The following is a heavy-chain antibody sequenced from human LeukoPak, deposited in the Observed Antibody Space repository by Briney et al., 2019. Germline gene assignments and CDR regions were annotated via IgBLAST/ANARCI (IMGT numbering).Heavy chain of an antibody. Sequence: ASVKVSCKSSGGSLGNYAFSWVRQAPGQGLEWMGWISGYNGNTNCAQKLQGRVTMTTDTSTSTAYMELRSLRSDDTAVYYCARVDNGDYVGYWGQGTLVTVSS. J-gene: IGHJ4*02. D-gene: IGHD2-2*03. CDR3: ARVDNGDYVGY. CDR2: ISGYNGNT. V-gene: IGHV1-18*01. CDR1: GGSLGNYA.